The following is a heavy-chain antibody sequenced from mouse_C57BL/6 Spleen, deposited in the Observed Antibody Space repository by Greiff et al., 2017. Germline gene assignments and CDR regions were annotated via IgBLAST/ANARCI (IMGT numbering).Heavy chain of an antibody. V-gene: IGHV1-15*01. CDR2: IDPETGGT. CDR3: TRCVAAWFAY. J-gene: IGHJ3*01. Sequence: QVQLQQSGAELVRPGASVTLSCKASGYTFTDYEMHWVKQTPVHGLEWIGAIDPETGGTAYNQKFKGKAILTADKSSSTAYMELRSLTSEDSAVYYCTRCVAAWFAYWGQGTLVTVSA. CDR1: GYTFTDYE.